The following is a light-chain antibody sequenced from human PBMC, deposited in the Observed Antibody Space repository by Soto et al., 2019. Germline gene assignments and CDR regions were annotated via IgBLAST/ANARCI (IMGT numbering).Light chain of an antibody. V-gene: IGKV3-20*01. CDR3: QQYGRSPWT. CDR2: GAS. CDR1: QSVSSTY. Sequence: EIVLTQSPGTLPLSPGERATLSCRASQSVSSTYFAWYQQKPGQPPRLLIYGASSRATGIPDRFSGSGSGTDFTLTISRLEPEDFAVYYCQQYGRSPWTFGQGTKVEIK. J-gene: IGKJ1*01.